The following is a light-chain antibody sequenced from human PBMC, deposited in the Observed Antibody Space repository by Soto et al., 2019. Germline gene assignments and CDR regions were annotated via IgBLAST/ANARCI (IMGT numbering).Light chain of an antibody. CDR2: LNSDGSH. CDR1: SGHSSYA. Sequence: QSVLTQSPSASASLGASVKLTCTLSSGHSSYAIAWHQQQPEKGPRYLMKLNSDGSHSKGDGIPDRFSGSSSGAERYLTISSLQSEDEADYYCQTWGTTHVFGTGTKLTVL. J-gene: IGLJ1*01. V-gene: IGLV4-69*01. CDR3: QTWGTTHV.